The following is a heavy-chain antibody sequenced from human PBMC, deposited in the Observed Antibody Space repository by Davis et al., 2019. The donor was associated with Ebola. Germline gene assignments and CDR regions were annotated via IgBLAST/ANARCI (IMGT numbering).Heavy chain of an antibody. Sequence: MPSETLSLTCAVYGGSFSGYYWSWIRQPPGKGLEWIGEIYHSGTTNYNPSLKSRVTISVDKSKNQFSLKLSSVTAADTAVYYCARAMVTMVSFAFDIWGQGTVVTVSS. D-gene: IGHD3-10*01. J-gene: IGHJ3*02. CDR2: IYHSGTT. CDR3: ARAMVTMVSFAFDI. V-gene: IGHV4-34*01. CDR1: GGSFSGYY.